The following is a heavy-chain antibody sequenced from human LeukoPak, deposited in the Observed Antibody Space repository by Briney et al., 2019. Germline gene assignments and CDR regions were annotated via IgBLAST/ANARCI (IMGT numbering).Heavy chain of an antibody. CDR3: ARGRPYSGYDSIFDY. CDR2: IYYSGST. J-gene: IGHJ4*02. V-gene: IGHV4-59*01. Sequence: NTSETLSLTCTVSGGSISSYYWSWIRQPPGKGLEWIGYIYYSGSTNYNPSLKSRVTISVDTSKNQFSLKLSSVTAADTAVYYCARGRPYSGYDSIFDYWGQGTLVTVSS. D-gene: IGHD5-12*01. CDR1: GGSISSYY.